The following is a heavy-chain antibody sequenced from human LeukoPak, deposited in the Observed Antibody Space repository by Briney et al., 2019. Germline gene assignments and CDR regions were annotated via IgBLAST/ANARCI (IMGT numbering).Heavy chain of an antibody. CDR3: APYGSGRRGGFDY. Sequence: PGRSLRLSCAASGFTFSSYGMHWVRQAPGKGLEWVSSISSSSSYIYYADSVKGRFTISRDNAKNSLYLQMNSLRAEDTAVYYCAPYGSGRRGGFDYWGQGTLVTVSS. CDR1: GFTFSSYG. CDR2: ISSSSSYI. J-gene: IGHJ4*02. D-gene: IGHD3-10*01. V-gene: IGHV3-21*01.